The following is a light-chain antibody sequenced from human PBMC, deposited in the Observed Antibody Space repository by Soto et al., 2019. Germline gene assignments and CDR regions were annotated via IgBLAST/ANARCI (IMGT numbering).Light chain of an antibody. CDR2: DVS. Sequence: EVVLTQSPATLSLSPRERATLSCRASQSINMFLAWYQQKPGQAPRLLIYDVSNRAAGIPARFSGSGSGTDFTLTISNLEPEDFAVYYCQLRSFGQGTKLEIK. CDR3: QLRS. CDR1: QSINMF. J-gene: IGKJ2*01. V-gene: IGKV3-11*01.